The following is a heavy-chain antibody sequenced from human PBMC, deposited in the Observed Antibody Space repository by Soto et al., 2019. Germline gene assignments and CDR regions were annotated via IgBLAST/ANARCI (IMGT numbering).Heavy chain of an antibody. Sequence: SETLSLTCTVSGGSISSSSYYWGWIRQPPGKGLEWIGSIYYSGSTYYNPSLKSRVTISVDTSKNQFSLKLSSVTAADTAVYYCARGLRYYDYWGQGTLVTVSS. CDR3: ARGLRYYDY. CDR2: IYYSGST. V-gene: IGHV4-39*01. J-gene: IGHJ4*02. CDR1: GGSISSSSYY. D-gene: IGHD3-9*01.